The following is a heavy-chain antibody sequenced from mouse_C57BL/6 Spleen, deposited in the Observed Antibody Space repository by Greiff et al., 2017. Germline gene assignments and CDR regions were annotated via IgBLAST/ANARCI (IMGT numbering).Heavy chain of an antibody. J-gene: IGHJ4*01. CDR3: ASPQAYYTYAMDY. CDR2: ILPGSGCT. D-gene: IGHD2-12*01. CDR1: GYTFTGYW. V-gene: IGHV1-9*01. Sequence: QVQLQQSGAELMKPGASVKLSCKATGYTFTGYWIEWVKQRPGHGLEWIGEILPGSGCTNYNEQFKGKATFTADTSSNPAYMQLRSLTTDDSSIYYCASPQAYYTYAMDYWGQGTSVTVSS.